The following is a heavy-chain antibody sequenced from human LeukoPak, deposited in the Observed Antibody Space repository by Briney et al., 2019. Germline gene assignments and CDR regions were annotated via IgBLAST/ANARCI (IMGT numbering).Heavy chain of an antibody. J-gene: IGHJ3*02. CDR2: IYTSGST. CDR3: ARDSIRYYDILTGYSTRQDAFDI. CDR1: GGSISSYY. V-gene: IGHV4-4*07. D-gene: IGHD3-9*01. Sequence: SETLSLTCTVSGGSISSYYWSWIRQPAGKGLEWIERIYTSGSTNYNPSLKSRVTMSVDTSKNQFSLKLSSVTAADTAVYYCARDSIRYYDILTGYSTRQDAFDIWGQGTMVTVSS.